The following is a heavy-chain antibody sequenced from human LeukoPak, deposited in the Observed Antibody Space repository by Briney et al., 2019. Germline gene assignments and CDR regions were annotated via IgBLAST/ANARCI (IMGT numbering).Heavy chain of an antibody. CDR2: IIPIFGTA. J-gene: IGHJ3*02. D-gene: IGHD2-2*01. Sequence: GASVKVSCKASGYTFTGYYMHWVRQAPGQGLEWMGGIIPIFGTANYALKFQGRVTITADESTSTAYMELSSLRSEDTAVYYCATSIVVVPAAIIWRNAFDIWGQGTMVTVSS. V-gene: IGHV1-69*13. CDR3: ATSIVVVPAAIIWRNAFDI. CDR1: GYTFTGYY.